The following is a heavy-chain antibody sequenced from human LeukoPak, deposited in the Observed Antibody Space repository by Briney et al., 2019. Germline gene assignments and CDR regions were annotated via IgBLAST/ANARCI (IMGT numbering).Heavy chain of an antibody. D-gene: IGHD2-8*01. CDR3: ARVGYASSAIYFQQ. Sequence: SETLSLTCTVSGGSISSSSYYWGWIRQPPGKGLEWIGSIYYSGSTYYNPSLKSRVTISVDTSKNQFSLKVTSVTAADTAVYYCARVGYASSAIYFQQWGQGTLVSVSS. CDR1: GGSISSSSYY. J-gene: IGHJ1*01. V-gene: IGHV4-39*07. CDR2: IYYSGST.